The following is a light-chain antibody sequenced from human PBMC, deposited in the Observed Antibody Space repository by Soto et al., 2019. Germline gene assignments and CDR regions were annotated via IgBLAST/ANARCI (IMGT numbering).Light chain of an antibody. J-gene: IGKJ5*01. CDR1: QTVRNNY. V-gene: IGKV3-20*01. CDR3: LQHNSYPFT. CDR2: DAS. Sequence: EIELTQSPGTLSFSPGERATLSCRASQTVRNNYLAWYQQKPGQAPRLLIYDASSRATGIPDRFSGGGSGTDFTLTISRLEPEDFAVYYCLQHNSYPFTFGQGTRLEI.